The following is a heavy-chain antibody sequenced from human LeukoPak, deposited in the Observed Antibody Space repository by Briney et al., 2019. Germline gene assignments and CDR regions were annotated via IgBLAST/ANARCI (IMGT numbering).Heavy chain of an antibody. CDR1: GYTFTSYD. CDR3: ARGRPYYYGSGSYLLALMDV. J-gene: IGHJ6*03. Sequence: ASVKVSCKASGYTFTSYDTNWVRQATGQGLEWMGWMNPNSGNTGYAQKFQGRVTITRNTSISTAYMELSSLRSEDTAVYYCARGRPYYYGSGSYLLALMDVWGKGTTVTISS. V-gene: IGHV1-8*03. D-gene: IGHD3-10*01. CDR2: MNPNSGNT.